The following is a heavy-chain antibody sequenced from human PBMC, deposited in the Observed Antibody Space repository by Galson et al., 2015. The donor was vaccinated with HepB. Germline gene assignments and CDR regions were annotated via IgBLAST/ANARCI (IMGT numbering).Heavy chain of an antibody. D-gene: IGHD6-19*01. CDR1: GFTFSSYS. J-gene: IGHJ4*02. Sequence: SLRLSCAASGFTFSSYSMNWVRQAPGKGLEWVSYISSSSTIYYSDLWKGRFTISRDNAKNTLYLQMNSLRAEDTAVYYCARDGLKVAGIGWVDYWGQGTLVTVSS. V-gene: IGHV3-48*01. CDR2: ISSSSTI. CDR3: ARDGLKVAGIGWVDY.